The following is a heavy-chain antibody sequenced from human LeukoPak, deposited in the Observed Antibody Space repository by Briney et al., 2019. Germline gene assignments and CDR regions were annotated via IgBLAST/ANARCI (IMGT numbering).Heavy chain of an antibody. CDR3: ARDRYYCDSSGSRFDY. J-gene: IGHJ4*02. CDR1: GGSISSYY. V-gene: IGHV4-4*07. CDR2: IYTSGST. D-gene: IGHD3-22*01. Sequence: SETLSLTCTVSGGSISSYYWSWIRQPAGKGLEWIGRIYTSGSTNYNPSLKSRVTMSVDTSKNQFSLKLSSVTAADTAVYYCARDRYYCDSSGSRFDYWGQGTLVTVSS.